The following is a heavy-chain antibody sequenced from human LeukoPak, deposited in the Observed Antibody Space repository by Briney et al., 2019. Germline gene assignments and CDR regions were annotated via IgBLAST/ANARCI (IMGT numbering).Heavy chain of an antibody. CDR3: ARNDYDSGTYHSGFDY. CDR2: ISRSSSDI. CDR1: GFTFSSYS. J-gene: IGHJ4*02. V-gene: IGHV3-21*01. Sequence: GGSLRLSCAASGFTFSSYSMNWVRQAPGKGLEWVSSISRSSSDIYYADSVKGRFTISRDNAKNSLYVQMNSLRAEDTAMYYCARNDYDSGTYHSGFDYWGLGTLVTVSS. D-gene: IGHD3-10*01.